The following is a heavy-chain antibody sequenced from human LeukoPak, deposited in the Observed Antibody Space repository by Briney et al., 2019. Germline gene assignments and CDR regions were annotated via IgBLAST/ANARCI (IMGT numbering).Heavy chain of an antibody. D-gene: IGHD2-15*01. CDR3: ARDPGYCSGGSCYSLILDY. CDR1: GFTFSSYG. CDR2: IWYDGSNK. V-gene: IGHV3-33*01. Sequence: GRSLRLSCAASGFTFSSYGVHWVRQAPGKGLEWVAVIWYDGSNKYYADSVKGRFTISRDNSKNTLYLQMNSLRAEDTAVYYCARDPGYCSGGSCYSLILDYWGQGTLVTVSS. J-gene: IGHJ4*02.